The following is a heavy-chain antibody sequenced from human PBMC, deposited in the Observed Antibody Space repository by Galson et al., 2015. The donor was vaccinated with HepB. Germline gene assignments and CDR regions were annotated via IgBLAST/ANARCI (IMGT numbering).Heavy chain of an antibody. CDR1: GYSFTSYS. Sequence: SVKVSCKASGYSFTSYSMNWFRQAPGQGLEWMGYIGSGTGNPTYAQGFTGRFVFSWDTSVSTAYLQISSLEAEDTALYYCTRDSWLGQQPAFDFWGQGTLVTVSS. CDR2: IGSGTGNP. V-gene: IGHV7-4-1*02. CDR3: TRDSWLGQQPAFDF. J-gene: IGHJ4*02. D-gene: IGHD6-13*01.